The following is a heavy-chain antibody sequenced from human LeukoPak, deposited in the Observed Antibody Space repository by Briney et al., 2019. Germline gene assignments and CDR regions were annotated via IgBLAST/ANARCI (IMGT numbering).Heavy chain of an antibody. Sequence: SGGSLRLSCAASGFTFSSYMMNWVRQAPGKGLEWVSSINSGSTYTYYTESVKGRFTISRDNSKNTLYLQMNSLRAEDTAVYYCAKDPRFGYSGYDLYLPGSNDYWGQGTLVTVSS. D-gene: IGHD5-12*01. CDR2: INSGSTYT. J-gene: IGHJ4*02. V-gene: IGHV3-21*04. CDR1: GFTFSSYM. CDR3: AKDPRFGYSGYDLYLPGSNDY.